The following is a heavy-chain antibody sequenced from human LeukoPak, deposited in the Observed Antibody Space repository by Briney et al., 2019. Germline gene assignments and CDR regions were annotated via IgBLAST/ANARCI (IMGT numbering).Heavy chain of an antibody. CDR3: AKDITATEFGWFDP. Sequence: GRSLRLSCVASVFTLDDYVMHWVRHTPGKGLERVSGICWNSGSIGTADSVKGRFTISRDNAKNSLYLQMNSLRAEDTALDYCAKDITATEFGWFDPWGQGTLVTVSS. J-gene: IGHJ5*02. CDR2: ICWNSGSI. CDR1: VFTLDDYV. V-gene: IGHV3-9*01. D-gene: IGHD3-16*01.